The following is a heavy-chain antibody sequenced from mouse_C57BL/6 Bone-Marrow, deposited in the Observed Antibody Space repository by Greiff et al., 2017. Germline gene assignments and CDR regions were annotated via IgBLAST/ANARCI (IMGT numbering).Heavy chain of an antibody. CDR3: AINFLYAMDY. J-gene: IGHJ4*01. CDR2: IYPGGGYT. D-gene: IGHD1-3*01. V-gene: IGHV1-63*01. CDR1: GYTFTNYW. Sequence: VQLQQSGAELVRPGTSVKMSCKASGYTFTNYWIGWAKQRPGHGLEWIGDIYPGGGYTNYNEKFKGKATLTADQSSSTAYMMFSSLTSEDSAIYYCAINFLYAMDYWGQGTSVTVSS.